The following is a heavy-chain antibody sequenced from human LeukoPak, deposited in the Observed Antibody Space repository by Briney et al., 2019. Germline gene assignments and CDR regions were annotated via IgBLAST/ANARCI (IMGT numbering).Heavy chain of an antibody. D-gene: IGHD2-2*01. V-gene: IGHV4-38-2*02. CDR1: GGSISSGYY. J-gene: IGHJ4*02. CDR3: ARVGYCSSTSCYAGRDY. Sequence: PSETLSLACTVSGGSISSGYYWGWIRQPPGKGLEWIGSIYHSGSTYYNPSLKSRVTISVDTSKNQFSLKLSSVTAADTAVYYCARVGYCSSTSCYAGRDYWGQGTLVTVSS. CDR2: IYHSGST.